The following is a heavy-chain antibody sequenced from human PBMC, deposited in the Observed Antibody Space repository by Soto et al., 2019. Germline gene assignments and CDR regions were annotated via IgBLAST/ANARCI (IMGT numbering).Heavy chain of an antibody. J-gene: IGHJ5*02. D-gene: IGHD5-18*01. CDR2: ISGSGGST. CDR1: GFTFSSYA. V-gene: IGHV3-23*01. CDR3: TTLIAAPEPVDIGMVGRLDWFAP. Sequence: EVQLLESGGGLVQPGGSLRLSCAASGFTFSSYAMSWVRQAPGKGLEWVSAISGSGGSTYYADSVKGRFTISRDNSKNTLHLQINSLRAEDTAVYYCTTLIAAPEPVDIGMVGRLDWFAPWGQGTLVSVSS.